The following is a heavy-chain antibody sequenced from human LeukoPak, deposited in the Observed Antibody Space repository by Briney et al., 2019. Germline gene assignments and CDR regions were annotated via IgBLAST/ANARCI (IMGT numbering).Heavy chain of an antibody. CDR3: AELGITMIGGV. D-gene: IGHD3-10*02. CDR2: ISSSGSTI. V-gene: IGHV3-48*03. J-gene: IGHJ6*04. Sequence: GGSLRLSCAGSGFTFSTYEMNWVRQAPGKGLEWISYISSSGSTIYYADSVKGRFTISRDNAKNSLYLQMNSLRAEDTAVYYCAELGITMIGGVWGKGTTVTISS. CDR1: GFTFSTYE.